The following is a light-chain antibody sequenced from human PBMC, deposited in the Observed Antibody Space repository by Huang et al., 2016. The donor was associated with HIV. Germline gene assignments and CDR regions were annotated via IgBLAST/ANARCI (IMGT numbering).Light chain of an antibody. Sequence: IVMTQSPATLSVSPGERVTLSCRANRSVSSNLAWYQQRPGQAPRLLIYGSSTRAPGIPARFSVSGSGTDFSLTIISLQSEDFALYYCHQYNNWLLSFGGGTRVDI. J-gene: IGKJ4*01. CDR3: HQYNNWLLS. CDR2: GSS. V-gene: IGKV3-15*01. CDR1: RSVSSN.